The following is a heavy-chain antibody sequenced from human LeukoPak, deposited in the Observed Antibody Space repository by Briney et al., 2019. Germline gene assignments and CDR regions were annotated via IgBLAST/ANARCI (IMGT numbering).Heavy chain of an antibody. D-gene: IGHD3-10*01. V-gene: IGHV1-18*01. Sequence: GASVKVSCKASGYTFTSYGISWVRQAPGQGLEWMGWISAYNGNTNYAQKLQGRVTMTRNTSISTAYMELSSLRSEDTAVYYCARGGLNYYGSGSYNWFGPWGQGTLVTVSS. CDR3: ARGGLNYYGSGSYNWFGP. CDR2: ISAYNGNT. CDR1: GYTFTSYG. J-gene: IGHJ5*02.